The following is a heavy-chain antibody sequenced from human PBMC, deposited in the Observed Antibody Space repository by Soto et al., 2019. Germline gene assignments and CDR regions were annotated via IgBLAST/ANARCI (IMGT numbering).Heavy chain of an antibody. V-gene: IGHV4-30-4*01. CDR2: IYYSGST. D-gene: IGHD3-3*01. CDR1: GGSISSGDYY. Sequence: LSLTCTVSGGSISSGDYYWSWIRQPPGKGLEWIGYIYYSGSTYYNPSLKSRVTISVDTSKNQFSLKLSSVTAADTAVYYCARDRVESYDFWSGYVNWGQGTLVTVSS. J-gene: IGHJ4*02. CDR3: ARDRVESYDFWSGYVN.